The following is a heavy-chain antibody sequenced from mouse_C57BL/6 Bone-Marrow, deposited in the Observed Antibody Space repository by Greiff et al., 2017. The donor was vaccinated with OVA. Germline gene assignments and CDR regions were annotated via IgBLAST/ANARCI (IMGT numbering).Heavy chain of an antibody. CDR2: IYPRSGNT. CDR3: ARRVMITTIFDY. V-gene: IGHV1-81*01. J-gene: IGHJ2*01. CDR1: GYTFTSSG. Sequence: VQLQQSGADLVPPGASLKLSCTASGYTFTSSGISLVKQTPCPGLSWIGEIYPRSGNTDYNEKFKGKAPLTADKSSSTAYMELRSLTSEDSAVYFCARRVMITTIFDYWGQGTTLTVSS. D-gene: IGHD2-4*01.